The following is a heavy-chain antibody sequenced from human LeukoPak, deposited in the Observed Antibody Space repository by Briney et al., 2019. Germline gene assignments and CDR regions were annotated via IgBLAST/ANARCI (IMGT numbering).Heavy chain of an antibody. CDR3: ARDRAARQEWVEFDA. D-gene: IGHD2-8*01. Sequence: GGSLRLSCAVSGFSVSSYYMSWVRQAPGKGLEWVSHISGSGDTFYAGCVKSRFTISKDDLKNTVYLQMNSLRVEDTAVCCCARDRAARQEWVEFDAWGQGTLVTVSS. V-gene: IGHV3-66*03. J-gene: IGHJ5*02. CDR1: GFSVSSYY. CDR2: ISGSGDT.